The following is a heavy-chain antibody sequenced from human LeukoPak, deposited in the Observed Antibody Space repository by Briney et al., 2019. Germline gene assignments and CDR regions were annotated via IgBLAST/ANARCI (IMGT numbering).Heavy chain of an antibody. CDR2: IYYSGST. D-gene: IGHD2-8*01. V-gene: IGHV4-39*07. Sequence: SETLSLTCTVSGGSISSSSYYWGWIRQPPGKGLEWIGSIYYSGSTYYNQSLKSRVTISVDTSKNQFSLKLSSVTAADTAVYYCARLGHCTNGVCYTRYYYYMDVWGKGTTVAVSS. CDR1: GGSISSSSYY. CDR3: ARLGHCTNGVCYTRYYYYMDV. J-gene: IGHJ6*03.